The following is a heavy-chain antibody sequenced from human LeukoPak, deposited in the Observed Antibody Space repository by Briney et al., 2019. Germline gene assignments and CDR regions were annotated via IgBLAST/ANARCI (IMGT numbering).Heavy chain of an antibody. Sequence: SETLSLTCTVSGFSISSGFYWGWIRQPPGKGLEWIGSIYRTGSTYYNPSLKSRVTISVDTSKNQFSLKLSSVNAADTAVYYCARASGDFEGHYFDYWGQGTLVTVSS. CDR1: GFSISSGFY. J-gene: IGHJ4*02. CDR2: IYRTGST. CDR3: ARASGDFEGHYFDY. V-gene: IGHV4-38-2*02. D-gene: IGHD3-3*01.